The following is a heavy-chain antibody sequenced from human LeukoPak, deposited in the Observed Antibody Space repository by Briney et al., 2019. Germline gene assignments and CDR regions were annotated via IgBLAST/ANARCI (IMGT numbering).Heavy chain of an antibody. V-gene: IGHV4-59*08. CDR2: IHYSGST. D-gene: IGHD6-13*01. CDR3: ARPARSWPPHEFDI. Sequence: SETLSLTCTVSGGSISTYYWSWIRQPPGKGLEWIGYIHYSGSTNYNPSLKSRVSISVDTSKNQFSLKMSSVTAADTAVYYCARPARSWPPHEFDIWGQGTMVTVSS. J-gene: IGHJ3*02. CDR1: GGSISTYY.